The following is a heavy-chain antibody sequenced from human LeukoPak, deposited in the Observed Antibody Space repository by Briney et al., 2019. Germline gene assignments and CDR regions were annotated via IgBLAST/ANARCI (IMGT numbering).Heavy chain of an antibody. D-gene: IGHD6-6*01. J-gene: IGHJ4*02. CDR3: ARSRIAARHLNFDY. V-gene: IGHV1-3*01. CDR1: GYTFTSYA. CDR2: INAGNGNT. Sequence: ASVKVSCKASGYTFTSYAMHWVRQAPGQRLEWMGWINAGNGNTKYSQKFQGRVTITRDTSISTAYMELSRLRSDDTAVYYCARSRIAARHLNFDYWGQGTLVTVSS.